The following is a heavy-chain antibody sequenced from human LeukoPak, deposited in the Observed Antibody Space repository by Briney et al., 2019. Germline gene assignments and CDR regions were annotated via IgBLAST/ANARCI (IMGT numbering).Heavy chain of an antibody. CDR2: ISSSSSYI. CDR1: GFTFSSYS. Sequence: GGSLRLSCAASGFTFSSYSMNWVRQAPGKGLEWVSSISSSSSYIYYADSVKGRFTISRDNAKNSLYLQMNSLRAEDTAVYYCARSDCSSTSRPIRFDYWGQGTLVTVSS. V-gene: IGHV3-21*01. D-gene: IGHD2-2*01. J-gene: IGHJ4*02. CDR3: ARSDCSSTSRPIRFDY.